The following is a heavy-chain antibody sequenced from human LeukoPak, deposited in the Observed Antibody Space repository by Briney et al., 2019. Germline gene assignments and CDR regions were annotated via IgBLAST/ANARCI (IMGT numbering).Heavy chain of an antibody. CDR1: GGSISSSNW. J-gene: IGHJ4*02. D-gene: IGHD3-22*01. CDR3: ARSPYYYDLRLSY. V-gene: IGHV4-4*02. Sequence: SSGTLSLTCAVSGGSISSSNWWSWVRQPPGKGLEWIGEIYHSGSTNYNPSLKSRVTISVDKSKNQFSLKLSSVTAADTAVYYCARSPYYYDLRLSYWGQGTLVTVSS. CDR2: IYHSGST.